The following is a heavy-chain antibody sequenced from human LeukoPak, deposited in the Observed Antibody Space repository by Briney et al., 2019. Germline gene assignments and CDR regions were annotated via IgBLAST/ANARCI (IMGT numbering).Heavy chain of an antibody. J-gene: IGHJ3*02. CDR2: IRYDGSNK. V-gene: IGHV3-30*02. CDR3: ARGMSREYSNSPHAFDI. Sequence: GGSLRLSCAASGFTFSNYGMHWVRQAPGKGLEWVAFIRYDGSNKYYADSVKGRFTISRDNSKNTLYLQMNSLRAEDTAVYYCARGMSREYSNSPHAFDIWGQGTMVTVSS. CDR1: GFTFSNYG. D-gene: IGHD6-6*01.